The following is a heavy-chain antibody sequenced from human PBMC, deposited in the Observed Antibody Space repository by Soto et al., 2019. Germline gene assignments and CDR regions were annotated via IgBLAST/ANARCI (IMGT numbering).Heavy chain of an antibody. Sequence: PSETLSLTCIVSGDSISPYYWTWIRQPPGKGLEWIGHIYYSGSPNYNPSLKSRVTISVDPSKSQFSLKLSSVTAADAAVYYCARDVSPTYWGQGMLVTVSS. V-gene: IGHV4-59*01. CDR3: ARDVSPTY. CDR2: IYYSGSP. CDR1: GDSISPYY. J-gene: IGHJ4*02.